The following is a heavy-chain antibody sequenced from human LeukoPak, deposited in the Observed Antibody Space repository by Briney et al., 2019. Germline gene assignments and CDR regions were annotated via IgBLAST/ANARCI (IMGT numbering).Heavy chain of an antibody. CDR2: IYYSGST. Sequence: SETLSLTCTGSGGSISSYYWSRIRQPPGKGLEWIGYIYYSGSTNYNPSLKSRVTISVDTSKNQFSLKLSSVTAADTAVYYCARDDQQLVLGYWGQGTLVTVSS. D-gene: IGHD6-13*01. CDR3: ARDDQQLVLGY. V-gene: IGHV4-59*01. CDR1: GGSISSYY. J-gene: IGHJ4*02.